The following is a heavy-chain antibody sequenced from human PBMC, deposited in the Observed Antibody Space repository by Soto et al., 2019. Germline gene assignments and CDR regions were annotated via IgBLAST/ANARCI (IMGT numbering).Heavy chain of an antibody. CDR1: GGSISSGGYY. V-gene: IGHV4-31*03. Sequence: QVQLQESGPGLVKPSQTLSLTCTVSGGSISSGGYYWSWIRQHPGKGLEWIGYIYYSGSTYYNPSLKSRVTISVDTSKNQFSLKLSSVTAADTAVYYCAREEVHTIFGVVTNDYWGQGTLVTVSS. CDR3: AREEVHTIFGVVTNDY. D-gene: IGHD3-3*01. CDR2: IYYSGST. J-gene: IGHJ4*02.